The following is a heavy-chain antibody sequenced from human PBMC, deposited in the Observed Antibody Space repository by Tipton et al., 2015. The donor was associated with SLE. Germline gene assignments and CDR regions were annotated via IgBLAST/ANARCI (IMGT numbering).Heavy chain of an antibody. CDR2: ISSSGSTI. Sequence: SLRLSCAASGFTFSSYEMNWVRQAPGKGLEWVSYISSSGSTIYYADSVKGRFTISRDNAKNSLYLQMNSLRAEDTAVYYCARGPEVQLVRGAFDIWGQGTMVTVSS. CDR1: GFTFSSYE. V-gene: IGHV3-48*03. D-gene: IGHD6-6*01. J-gene: IGHJ3*02. CDR3: ARGPEVQLVRGAFDI.